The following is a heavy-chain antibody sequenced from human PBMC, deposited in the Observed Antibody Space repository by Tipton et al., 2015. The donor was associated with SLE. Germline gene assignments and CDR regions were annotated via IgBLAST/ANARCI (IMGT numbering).Heavy chain of an antibody. J-gene: IGHJ4*02. CDR3: ARAGDYADNAFGY. CDR2: IYTSGST. Sequence: TLSLTCTVSGGSISSGSYYWSWIRQPAGKGLEWIGRIYTSGSTNYNPSLKSRVTISVDTSKNEFSLRLRSVTAADTAVYYCARAGDYADNAFGYWGRGTLVTASS. D-gene: IGHD4-17*01. V-gene: IGHV4-61*02. CDR1: GGSISSGSYY.